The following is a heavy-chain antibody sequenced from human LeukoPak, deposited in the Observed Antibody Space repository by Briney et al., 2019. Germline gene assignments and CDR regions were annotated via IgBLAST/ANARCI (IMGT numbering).Heavy chain of an antibody. CDR1: GFTFSSYG. D-gene: IGHD1-26*01. CDR2: IRYDGSSK. V-gene: IGHV3-30*02. CDR3: EKDRGSAFDY. Sequence: PGGSLRLSCAASGFTFSSYGMHWVRQAPGKGLEWVAFIRYDGSSKYYADSVKGRFTISRDNSKNTLYLQMNSLSAEDTAVYYCEKDRGSAFDYWGKGTLVPVSS. J-gene: IGHJ4*02.